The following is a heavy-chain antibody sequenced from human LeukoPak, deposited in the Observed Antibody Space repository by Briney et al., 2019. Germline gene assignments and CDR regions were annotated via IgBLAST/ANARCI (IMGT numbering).Heavy chain of an antibody. CDR1: GFTFRTYA. J-gene: IGHJ4*02. CDR3: AKTRLYGSGSSASDY. D-gene: IGHD3-10*01. V-gene: IGHV3-23*01. CDR2: ISGSCVRT. Sequence: GGTLRLSCAASGFTFRTYALSWVRQAPGKGLEWGSAISGSCVRTYYTDSVKGRFTISRANSKNTLYLQMNSLRVAATAVCSRAKTRLYGSGSSASDYWGQGTPVTVSS.